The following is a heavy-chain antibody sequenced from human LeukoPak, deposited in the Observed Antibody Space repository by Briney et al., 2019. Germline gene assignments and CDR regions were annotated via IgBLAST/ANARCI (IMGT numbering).Heavy chain of an antibody. J-gene: IGHJ4*02. Sequence: SETLSLTCTVSGGSISSYYWNWIRQPPGKGLEWIGYIYYSGSTNYNPSLKSRVTISVDTSKNQFSLKLSSVTAADTAVYFCARNRVATNYGKFDYWGQGTLVTVSS. D-gene: IGHD5-12*01. CDR1: GGSISSYY. CDR2: IYYSGST. V-gene: IGHV4-59*08. CDR3: ARNRVATNYGKFDY.